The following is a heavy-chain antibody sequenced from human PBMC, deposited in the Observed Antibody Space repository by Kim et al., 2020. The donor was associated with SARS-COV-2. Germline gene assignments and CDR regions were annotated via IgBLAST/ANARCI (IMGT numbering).Heavy chain of an antibody. J-gene: IGHJ3*02. CDR1: GGSISSYY. CDR3: ARSPFGTTSAFDI. V-gene: IGHV4-59*13. D-gene: IGHD1-7*01. CDR2: IYYSGST. Sequence: SETLSLTCTVSGGSISSYYWSWIRQPPGKGLEWIGYIYYSGSTNYNPSLKSRVTISVDTSKNQFSLKLSSVTAADTAVYYCARSPFGTTSAFDIWGQGTMVTVSS.